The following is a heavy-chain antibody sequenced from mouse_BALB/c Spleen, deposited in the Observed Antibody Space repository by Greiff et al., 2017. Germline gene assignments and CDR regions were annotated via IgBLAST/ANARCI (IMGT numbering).Heavy chain of an antibody. CDR1: GFSLTSYG. V-gene: IGHV2-4-1*01. CDR3: ASHRVYAMDY. CDR2: IWSGGST. D-gene: IGHD2-14*01. J-gene: IGHJ4*01. Sequence: VKLVESGPGLVQPSQSLSITCTVSGFSLTSYGVHWVRQSPGKGLEWLGVIWSGGSTDYNAAFISRLSISKDNSKSQVFLKMNSLQTDDTAMYYCASHRVYAMDYWGQGTSVTVSS.